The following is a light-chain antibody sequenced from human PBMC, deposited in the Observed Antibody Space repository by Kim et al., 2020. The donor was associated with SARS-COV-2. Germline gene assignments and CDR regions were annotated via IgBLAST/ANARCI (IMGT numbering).Light chain of an antibody. J-gene: IGKJ4*01. CDR3: QQYYGTPLT. CDR1: QSVLYSSNHKNY. V-gene: IGKV4-1*01. CDR2: WAS. Sequence: ATINCKSSQSVLYSSNHKNYLAWYQQKPGQPPELLISWASTRESGVPDRFSGSGSGTDFTLTISSLQAEDVAVYYCQQYYGTPLTFGGGTKVDIK.